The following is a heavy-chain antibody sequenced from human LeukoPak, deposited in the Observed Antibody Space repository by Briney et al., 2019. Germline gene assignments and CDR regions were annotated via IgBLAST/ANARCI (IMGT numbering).Heavy chain of an antibody. CDR1: GGSISNYY. D-gene: IGHD5-18*01. CDR2: IYYSGRT. V-gene: IGHV4-59*12. Sequence: PSETLSLTCTVSGGSISNYYWSWIRQPPGKGLEWIGYIYYSGRTRYNPSLKSPVTISVDTSKNQFSLRLSSVTAADTAVYFCARGQKYRYGYTVTELGSGYFDYWGLGTLVTVSS. J-gene: IGHJ4*02. CDR3: ARGQKYRYGYTVTELGSGYFDY.